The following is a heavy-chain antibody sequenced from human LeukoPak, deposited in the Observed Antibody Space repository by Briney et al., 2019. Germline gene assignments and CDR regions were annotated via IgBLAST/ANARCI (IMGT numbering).Heavy chain of an antibody. CDR1: GGSISSYY. CDR2: IYYSGST. CDR3: ARGADGSGSYPFDY. V-gene: IGHV4-59*01. J-gene: IGHJ4*02. D-gene: IGHD3-10*01. Sequence: SKTLSLTCTVSGGSISSYYWSWIRQPPGKGLEWIGYIYYSGSTNYNPSLKSRVTISVDTSKNQFSLKLSSVTAADTAVYYCARGADGSGSYPFDYWGQGTLVTVSS.